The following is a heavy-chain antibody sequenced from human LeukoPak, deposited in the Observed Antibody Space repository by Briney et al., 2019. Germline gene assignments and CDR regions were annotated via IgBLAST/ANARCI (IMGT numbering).Heavy chain of an antibody. J-gene: IGHJ5*02. CDR2: ISSSSSYI. CDR1: GFTFSSYS. CDR3: ARDLYSRASRFDP. Sequence: GGSLRLSCAASGFTFSSYSMNWVRQAPGKGLEGVSSISSSSSYIYYADSVKGRFTISRDNAKNSLYLQMNSLRAEDTAVYYCARDLYSRASRFDPWGQGTLVTVSS. D-gene: IGHD6-13*01. V-gene: IGHV3-21*01.